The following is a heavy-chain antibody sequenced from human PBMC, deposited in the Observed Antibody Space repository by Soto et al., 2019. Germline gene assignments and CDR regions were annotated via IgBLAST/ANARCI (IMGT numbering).Heavy chain of an antibody. CDR3: ARDRDSSGHDAFDI. Sequence: QVQLVESGGGVVQPGRSLRLSCAASGFTFSSYAMHWVRQAPGKGLEWVAVISYDGSNKYYADSVKGRFTISRDNSKNTLYLQMNSLRAEDTAVYYCARDRDSSGHDAFDIWGQGTMVTVSS. J-gene: IGHJ3*02. CDR2: ISYDGSNK. CDR1: GFTFSSYA. V-gene: IGHV3-30-3*01. D-gene: IGHD6-19*01.